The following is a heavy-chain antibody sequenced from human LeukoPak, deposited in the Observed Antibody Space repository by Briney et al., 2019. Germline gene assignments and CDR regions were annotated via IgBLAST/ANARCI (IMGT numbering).Heavy chain of an antibody. Sequence: GGSLRLSCAASGFSVSGNWMHWVRQAPGKGLMWVSRISSDGSTYYADSARGRFTISRDNVANTVYLQVNGLRAEDTAVYYCARGSGAYGDFDYWGQGTLVTVSS. CDR3: ARGSGAYGDFDY. V-gene: IGHV3-74*01. CDR1: GFSVSGNW. CDR2: ISSDGST. D-gene: IGHD6-19*01. J-gene: IGHJ4*02.